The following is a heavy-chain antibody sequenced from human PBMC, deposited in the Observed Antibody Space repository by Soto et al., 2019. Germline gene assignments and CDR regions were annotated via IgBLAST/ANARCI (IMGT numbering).Heavy chain of an antibody. CDR3: ARLGYGDLKRTFDY. CDR1: GYSFTSYW. Sequence: PVESLKISCNGSGYSFTSYWISWVRQMPGKGLEWMGRIDPSDSYTNYSPSFQGHVTISADKSISTAYLQWSSLKASDTAMYYCARLGYGDLKRTFDYWGQGTLVTVSS. D-gene: IGHD4-17*01. V-gene: IGHV5-10-1*01. J-gene: IGHJ4*02. CDR2: IDPSDSYT.